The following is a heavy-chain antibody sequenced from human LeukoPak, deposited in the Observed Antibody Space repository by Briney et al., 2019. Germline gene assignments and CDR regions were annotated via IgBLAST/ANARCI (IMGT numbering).Heavy chain of an antibody. J-gene: IGHJ4*02. CDR1: GYSFTSYW. Sequence: GESLKISCKGSGYSFTSYWIGWVRQMPGKGLEWMGIIYPGDSDTRYSPSFQGQVTISADESIGTVYLQWSSLKASDTAIYFCARKKQPQTFDFWGQGTLLTVSS. V-gene: IGHV5-51*01. D-gene: IGHD1/OR15-1a*01. CDR2: IYPGDSDT. CDR3: ARKKQPQTFDF.